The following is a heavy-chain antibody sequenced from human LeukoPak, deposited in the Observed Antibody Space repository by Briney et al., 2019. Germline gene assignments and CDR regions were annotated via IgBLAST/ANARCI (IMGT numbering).Heavy chain of an antibody. Sequence: SVKVSCKASGGTFSSYAISWVRQAPGQGLEWMGRIIPIFGTANYAQKFQGRVTITTGESTSTAYMELSSLRSEGTAVYYCARGPIAVAGTDYFDYWGQGTLVTVSS. J-gene: IGHJ4*02. CDR2: IIPIFGTA. D-gene: IGHD6-19*01. CDR3: ARGPIAVAGTDYFDY. V-gene: IGHV1-69*05. CDR1: GGTFSSYA.